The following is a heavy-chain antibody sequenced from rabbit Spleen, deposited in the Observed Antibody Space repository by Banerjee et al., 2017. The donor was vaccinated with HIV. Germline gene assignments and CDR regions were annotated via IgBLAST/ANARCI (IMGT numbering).Heavy chain of an antibody. CDR2: IWSGRGDNT. J-gene: IGHJ6*01. CDR1: GIDFSSSYD. Sequence: QEQLEESGGGLVKPGGTLTVTCKASGIDFSSSYDMCWVRQAPGKGLEWIACIWSGRGDNTWYATWAKGRFTISKTSSTTVTLQMTSLTAADTATYFCARGDGYGGCGYNLWGPGTLVTVS. V-gene: IGHV1S45*01. D-gene: IGHD8-1*01. CDR3: ARGDGYGGCGYNL.